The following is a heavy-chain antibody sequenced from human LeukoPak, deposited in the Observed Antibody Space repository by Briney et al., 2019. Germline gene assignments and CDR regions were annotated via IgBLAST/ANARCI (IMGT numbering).Heavy chain of an antibody. Sequence: KSGGSLRLSCAASGFTFSSYIMNWVRQAPGKGLEWVSSISSSSSYIYYADSVKGRFTISRDSTKNSLYLQMNSLRAEDTAVYYCARDKADYDSSGFDYWGQGTLVTVSS. CDR1: GFTFSSYI. V-gene: IGHV3-21*01. CDR3: ARDKADYDSSGFDY. J-gene: IGHJ4*02. CDR2: ISSSSSYI. D-gene: IGHD3-22*01.